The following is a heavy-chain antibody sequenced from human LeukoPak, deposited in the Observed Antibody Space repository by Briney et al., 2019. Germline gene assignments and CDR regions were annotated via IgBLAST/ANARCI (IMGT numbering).Heavy chain of an antibody. V-gene: IGHV4-4*09. CDR1: GGSISSYY. J-gene: IGHJ4*02. CDR2: TYTRGST. D-gene: IGHD1-7*01. CDR3: ARLLITGTTYYFDY. Sequence: PSETLSLTCTVSGGSISSYYWSWIRQPPGKGLEWIGYTYTRGSTNYNPSLKSRVNISVDRSKNQFSLKLSSVTAADTAVYYCARLLITGTTYYFDYWGQGTLVTVSS.